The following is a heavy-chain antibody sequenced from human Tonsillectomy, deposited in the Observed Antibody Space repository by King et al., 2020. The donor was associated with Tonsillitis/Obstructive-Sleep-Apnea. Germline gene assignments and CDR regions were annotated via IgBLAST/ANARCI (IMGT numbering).Heavy chain of an antibody. CDR3: ARKRKGTMDYCYYMDV. Sequence: QLQESGPGLVKPSETLSLTCTVSGGSTSSSSYYWAWIRQRPGRRLEWIVCIYYSGSTYYNPSLKSRVTISVDTSENEFHLKLSSVTAADTAVYYCARKRKGTMDYCYYMDVWGKGTTVTVSS. J-gene: IGHJ6*03. V-gene: IGHV4-39*01. CDR2: IYYSGST. CDR1: GGSTSSSSYY. D-gene: IGHD3-10*01.